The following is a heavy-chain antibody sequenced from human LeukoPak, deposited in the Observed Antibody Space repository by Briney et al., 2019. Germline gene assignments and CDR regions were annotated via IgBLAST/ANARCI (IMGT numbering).Heavy chain of an antibody. V-gene: IGHV1-69*05. D-gene: IGHD3-22*01. CDR3: ARGRYYYDSSGTGYYFDY. CDR1: GGTFSSYA. J-gene: IGHJ4*02. CDR2: IIPIFGTA. Sequence: GASVKVSCKASGGTFSSYAISWVRQAPGQGLEWMGGIIPIFGTANYAQKFQGRVTITTDESTSTAYMELSSLRSEDTAVYYCARGRYYYDSSGTGYYFDYWGQGTLVTVSS.